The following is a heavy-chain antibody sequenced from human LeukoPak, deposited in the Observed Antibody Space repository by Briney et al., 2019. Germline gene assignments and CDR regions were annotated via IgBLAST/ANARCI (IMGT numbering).Heavy chain of an antibody. J-gene: IGHJ4*02. V-gene: IGHV1-2*02. D-gene: IGHD1-7*01. CDR2: INPNSCGT. CDR1: GYTFTCYY. CDR3: ARHGPGTTDFDY. Sequence: GTSVNVSCKASGYTFTCYYIHWVRQAPGQGQEWMGWINPNSCGTNYAQKFQGRVTMTRDTSINAAYMELSRLKSDDTAVYYCARHGPGTTDFDYWGQGTLVTVSS.